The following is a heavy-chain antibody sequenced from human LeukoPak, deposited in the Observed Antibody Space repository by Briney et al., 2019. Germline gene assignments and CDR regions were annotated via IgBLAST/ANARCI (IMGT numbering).Heavy chain of an antibody. CDR2: IYRSENT. J-gene: IGHJ4*02. Sequence: SGTLSLTCAVSGGSISSSDWWSWVRQPPGRGLEWLGYIYRSENTDYNPSLKSRVTISVDTSKNRFSLKLSTVTAADTAVYYCARRPTGDPKFDYWGQGTLVTVSS. D-gene: IGHD7-27*01. CDR3: ARRPTGDPKFDY. CDR1: GGSISSSDW. V-gene: IGHV4-4*02.